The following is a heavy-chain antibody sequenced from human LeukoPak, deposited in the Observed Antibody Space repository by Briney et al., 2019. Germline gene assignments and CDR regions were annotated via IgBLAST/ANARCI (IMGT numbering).Heavy chain of an antibody. CDR2: INPNSGGT. D-gene: IGHD1-26*01. J-gene: IGHJ3*02. Sequence: ASVKVSCKASGYTFTGYYMHWVRQTPGQGREWMGWINPNSGGTNYAQKFQGRVTMTRDTPLSTAYMELSRLRSDDTAVYYCARRGREGNAFDIWGQGTMVTVSS. V-gene: IGHV1-2*02. CDR3: ARRGREGNAFDI. CDR1: GYTFTGYY.